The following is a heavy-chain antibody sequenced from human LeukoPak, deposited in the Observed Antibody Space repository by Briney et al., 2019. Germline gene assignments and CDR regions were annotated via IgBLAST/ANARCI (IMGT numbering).Heavy chain of an antibody. Sequence: SETLSLTCTVSGGSISSSSYYWTWIRQPPGKGLEWIGYIYYTRSTNYNPSLKSRVTISVATSKNQFSLKLTPVTAADTAVYFCPRERGGSKLTGLYGRDYYYMDVWGKGTTVTVSS. D-gene: IGHD6-19*01. CDR2: IYYTRST. CDR1: GGSISSSSYY. V-gene: IGHV4-61*01. CDR3: PRERGGSKLTGLYGRDYYYMDV. J-gene: IGHJ6*03.